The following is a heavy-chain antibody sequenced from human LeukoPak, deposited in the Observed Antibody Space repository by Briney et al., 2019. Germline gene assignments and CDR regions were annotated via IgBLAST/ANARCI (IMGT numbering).Heavy chain of an antibody. CDR2: IYTSGST. D-gene: IGHD3-9*01. CDR3: ARYRYYILTGYQYHWFHP. J-gene: IGHJ5*02. V-gene: IGHV4-61*02. Sequence: SQTLSLTCTVSGGSISSGSYYWGWIRQPAGKGLEWIGRIYTSGSTNYNPSLKSRVTISVDTSKNQFSLKLSSVTAAYTRVYYCARYRYYILTGYQYHWFHPWGQGSLATVSS. CDR1: GGSISSGSYY.